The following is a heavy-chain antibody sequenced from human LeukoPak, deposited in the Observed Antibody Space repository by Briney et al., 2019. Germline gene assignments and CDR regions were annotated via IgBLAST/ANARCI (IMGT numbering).Heavy chain of an antibody. Sequence: SETLSLTCAVYGGSFSGYYWSWIRQPPGKGLEWIGYIYYSGRTYYNPSLKSQFTISFDTSKNQFSLKLSSVTAADTALYYCARGLHYFDYWGQGTLVTVSS. J-gene: IGHJ4*02. CDR1: GGSFSGYY. CDR3: ARGLHYFDY. V-gene: IGHV4-30-4*08. D-gene: IGHD5-24*01. CDR2: IYYSGRT.